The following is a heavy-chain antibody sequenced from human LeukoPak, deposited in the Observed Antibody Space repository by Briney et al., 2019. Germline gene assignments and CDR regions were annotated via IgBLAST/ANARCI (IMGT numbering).Heavy chain of an antibody. CDR1: GSTFSTYS. Sequence: PGGSLRLSCAASGSTFSTYSMNWVRQAPGKGLEWVSSISSSSSYIYYADSVKGRFTISRDNAKNSLYLQMNSLRAEDTAVYYCAKPAQRITMIVSDYYYYYMDVWGKGTTVTISS. V-gene: IGHV3-21*04. CDR3: AKPAQRITMIVSDYYYYYMDV. CDR2: ISSSSSYI. D-gene: IGHD3-22*01. J-gene: IGHJ6*03.